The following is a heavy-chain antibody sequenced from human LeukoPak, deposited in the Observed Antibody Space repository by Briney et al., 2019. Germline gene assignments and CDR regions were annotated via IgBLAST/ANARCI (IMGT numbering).Heavy chain of an antibody. V-gene: IGHV3-74*01. Sequence: GGSLRLSCAASGFTFSSYWMNWVRQAPGKGLVWVSRIASDGSSTTYADSVKGRFSISRDNAKNTLYLQMNSLRAEDTAVYYCARASQINYWGQGTLVTVSS. CDR2: IASDGSST. J-gene: IGHJ4*02. CDR3: ARASQINY. D-gene: IGHD5-24*01. CDR1: GFTFSSYW.